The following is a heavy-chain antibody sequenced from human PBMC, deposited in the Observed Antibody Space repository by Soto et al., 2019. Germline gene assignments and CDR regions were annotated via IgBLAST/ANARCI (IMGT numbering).Heavy chain of an antibody. CDR1: GYTFTGYY. J-gene: IGHJ4*02. V-gene: IGHV1-2*04. CDR2: INPNSGGT. D-gene: IGHD6-19*01. Sequence: ASVKVSCKASGYTFTGYYMHWVRHAPGQGLEWMGWINPNSGGTNYAQKFQGWVTMTRDTSISTAYMELSRLRSDDTAVYYCARSTGIEVGNIFAYWGQGALVIGSS. CDR3: ARSTGIEVGNIFAY.